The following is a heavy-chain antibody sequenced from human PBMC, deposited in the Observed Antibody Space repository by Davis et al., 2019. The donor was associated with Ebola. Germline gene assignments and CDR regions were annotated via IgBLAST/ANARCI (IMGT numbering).Heavy chain of an antibody. V-gene: IGHV4-34*01. CDR2: IGHGGVT. J-gene: IGHJ6*02. Sequence: MPSETLSLTCAVYGGSFTDYFWSWIRQSPGKGMEWIGQIGHGGVTSYNPSLESRFTISMDTSKNQFYLRLDSVTAADTAVYYCARGAGDIVVVPAAIFYYYGMDVWGQGTTVTVSS. CDR1: GGSFTDYF. CDR3: ARGAGDIVVVPAAIFYYYGMDV. D-gene: IGHD2-2*01.